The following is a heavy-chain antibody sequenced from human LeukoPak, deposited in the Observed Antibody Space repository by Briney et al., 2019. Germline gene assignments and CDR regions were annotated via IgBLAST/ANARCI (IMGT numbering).Heavy chain of an antibody. CDR1: GFTFSIYE. Sequence: GGSLRLSCAASGFTFSIYEMNWVRQAPGKGLEWVSYISSSRSNTIYYADSVKGRFTISRDDAKNSLYLQMNSLRAEDTAVYYCARDYTYAYSDWGQGTLVTVSS. D-gene: IGHD3-16*01. J-gene: IGHJ4*02. CDR2: ISSSRSNTI. V-gene: IGHV3-48*03. CDR3: ARDYTYAYSD.